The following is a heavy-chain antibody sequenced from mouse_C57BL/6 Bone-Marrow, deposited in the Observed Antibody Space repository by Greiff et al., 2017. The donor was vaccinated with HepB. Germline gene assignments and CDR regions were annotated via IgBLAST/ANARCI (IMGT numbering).Heavy chain of an antibody. CDR2: IDPENGDH. CDR3: TSCCPKAGYFDV. CDR1: GFNIKDDY. J-gene: IGHJ1*03. Sequence: VQLQQSGAELVRPGDSVKLSCTASGFNIKDDYMHWVKQRPEQGLEWIGWIDPENGDHEYASKFQGTATITTDTYSNTANLQPRVLTSEDTAVYDCTSCCPKAGYFDVWGTGTTVTVSS. D-gene: IGHD3-3*01. V-gene: IGHV14-4*01.